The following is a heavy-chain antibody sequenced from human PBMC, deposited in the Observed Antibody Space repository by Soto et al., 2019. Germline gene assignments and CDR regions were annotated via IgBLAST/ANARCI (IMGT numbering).Heavy chain of an antibody. J-gene: IGHJ4*02. CDR1: GFTFSSYA. D-gene: IGHD3-10*01. V-gene: IGHV3-23*01. CDR2: ISGSGGST. Sequence: EVQLLESGGGLVQPGGSLRLSCAASGFTFSSYAMSWVRQAPGKGLEWVSAISGSGGSTYYADSMKGRFTISRDNSKNTLYLQMNSLRAEDTAVYYCAKVDGSGSLGYQNYWGQGTLVTVSS. CDR3: AKVDGSGSLGYQNY.